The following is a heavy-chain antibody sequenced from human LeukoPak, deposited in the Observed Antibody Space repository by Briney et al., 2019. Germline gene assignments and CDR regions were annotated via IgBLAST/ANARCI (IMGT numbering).Heavy chain of an antibody. D-gene: IGHD6-6*01. J-gene: IGHJ4*02. V-gene: IGHV4-34*01. CDR1: GFTFSSYS. CDR3: AIGGVLG. CDR2: INHSGST. Sequence: GSLRLSCAASGFTFSSYSMNWVRQPPGKGLEWIGEINHSGSTNYNPSLKSRVTISVDTSKNQFSLKLSSVTAADTAVYYCAIGGVLGGGQGTLVTVSS.